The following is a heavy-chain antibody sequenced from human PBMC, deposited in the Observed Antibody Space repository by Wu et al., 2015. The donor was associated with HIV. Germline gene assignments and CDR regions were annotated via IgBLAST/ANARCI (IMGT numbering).Heavy chain of an antibody. V-gene: IGHV1-18*01. Sequence: QVQLVQSGAEVKKPGASVKVSCKASGYTFTSYGISWVRQAPGQGLEWMGWISAYNGNTNYAQKLQGRVTMTTDTSTSTAYMELRSLRSDDTAVYYCARDCPPIMESGGSCYSYYYYGMDVWGQGTTVTVSS. CDR1: GYTFTSYG. CDR3: ARDCPPIMESGGSCYSYYYYGMDV. D-gene: IGHD2-15*01. CDR2: ISAYNGNT. J-gene: IGHJ6*02.